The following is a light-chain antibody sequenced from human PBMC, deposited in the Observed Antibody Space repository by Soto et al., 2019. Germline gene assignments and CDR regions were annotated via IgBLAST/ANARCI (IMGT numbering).Light chain of an antibody. CDR2: GAS. CDR1: QSVSSN. CDR3: QQYNNWART. J-gene: IGKJ1*01. V-gene: IGKV3-15*01. Sequence: EIVMTQSPATLSVSPGERATLSCRASQSVSSNLAWYQQKPGQAPRLLIYGASTRATGIPARFGGSGSGTEFTLTISSLQSEDFAVYYCQQYNNWARTFGQGPKVEIK.